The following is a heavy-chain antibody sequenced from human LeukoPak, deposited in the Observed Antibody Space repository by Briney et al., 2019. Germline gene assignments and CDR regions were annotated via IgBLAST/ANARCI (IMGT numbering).Heavy chain of an antibody. Sequence: SETLSLTCAVSGAAISGDNWWSWVRQPPGKGPEWIGEIYHSGSTQYSPSLKSRVNILVDKSKNQFSLTLTSVTAADTAVYYCARGWYSSSWYGGWFDPWGQGTLVTVSS. V-gene: IGHV4-4*02. D-gene: IGHD6-13*01. J-gene: IGHJ5*02. CDR2: IYHSGST. CDR3: ARGWYSSSWYGGWFDP. CDR1: GAAISGDNW.